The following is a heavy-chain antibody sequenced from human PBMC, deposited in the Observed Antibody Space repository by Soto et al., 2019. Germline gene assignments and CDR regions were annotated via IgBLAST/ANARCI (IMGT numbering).Heavy chain of an antibody. Sequence: GASVKVSCKASGGTFSSYAISWVRQAPGQGLEWMGGIIPIFGTANYAQKFQGRVTITADESTSTAYMELSSLRSEDTAVYYCASGYYDSSGYYYFDYWGQGTLVTVSS. CDR2: IIPIFGTA. CDR3: ASGYYDSSGYYYFDY. J-gene: IGHJ4*02. CDR1: GGTFSSYA. V-gene: IGHV1-69*13. D-gene: IGHD3-22*01.